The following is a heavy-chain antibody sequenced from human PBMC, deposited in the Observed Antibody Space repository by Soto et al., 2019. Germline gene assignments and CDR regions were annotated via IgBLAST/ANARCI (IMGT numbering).Heavy chain of an antibody. Sequence: ASVKVPCQASXYAXTDYYTXXVRQAPGQGLEWMGWINPDSGYTTYAQNFRGRVTLTRDTSINTAYMELSSLTSDDTAEYYGARGIWRELRGLVFWGPKALVQVSS. V-gene: IGHV1-2*02. CDR1: XYAXTDYY. J-gene: IGHJ4*02. D-gene: IGHD3-3*01. CDR2: INPDSGYT. CDR3: ARGIWRELRGLVF.